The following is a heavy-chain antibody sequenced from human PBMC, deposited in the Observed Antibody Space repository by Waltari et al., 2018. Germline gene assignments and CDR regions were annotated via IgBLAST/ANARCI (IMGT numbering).Heavy chain of an antibody. CDR1: GGTFSSYA. J-gene: IGHJ3*02. CDR3: ARPGGVTPESAFDI. D-gene: IGHD3-10*01. V-gene: IGHV1-69*11. Sequence: QVQLVQSGAEVKKPGSSVKVSCKASGGTFSSYAISWVRQAPGQGLEWMGRTSPLLGTASYAQKFQGRVPITADESTSTAYMELSSLRSEDTAVYYCARPGGVTPESAFDIWGQGTMVTVSS. CDR2: TSPLLGTA.